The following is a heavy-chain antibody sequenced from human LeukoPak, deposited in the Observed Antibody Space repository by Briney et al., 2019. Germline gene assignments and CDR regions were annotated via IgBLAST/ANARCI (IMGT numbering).Heavy chain of an antibody. D-gene: IGHD2-21*02. Sequence: PSETLSLTCAVYGGSFSGYYWSWIRQPPGKGLEWIGEINHSGSTNYNPSLKSRVTIPVDTSKNQFSLKLSSVTAADTAVYYCASAYCGGDCLPGFDPWGQGTLVTVSS. V-gene: IGHV4-34*01. CDR2: INHSGST. CDR3: ASAYCGGDCLPGFDP. J-gene: IGHJ5*02. CDR1: GGSFSGYY.